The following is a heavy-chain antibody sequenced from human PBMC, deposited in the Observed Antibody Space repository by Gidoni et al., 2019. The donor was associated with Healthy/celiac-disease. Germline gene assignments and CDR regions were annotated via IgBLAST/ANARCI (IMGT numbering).Heavy chain of an antibody. CDR2: IIPIFGTA. CDR3: AREDYGGNSPYFDY. V-gene: IGHV1-69*01. J-gene: IGHJ4*02. Sequence: QVQLVQSGAEVKKPGSSVKVSCKASGGTFSSYAISWVRQAPGQGLEWMGGIIPIFGTANYAQKFQGRVTITADESTSTDYMELSSLRSEDTAVYYCAREDYGGNSPYFDYWGQGTLVTVSS. D-gene: IGHD4-17*01. CDR1: GGTFSSYA.